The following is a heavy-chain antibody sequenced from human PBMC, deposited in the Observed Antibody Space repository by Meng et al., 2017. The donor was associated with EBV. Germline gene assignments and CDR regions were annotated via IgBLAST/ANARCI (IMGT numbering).Heavy chain of an antibody. Sequence: QVPPEPSGAEVNTPVASVKVAGKASGNTVTNYGISWVRLAPRQWLEGMGWISAYNANTNYAQKLQGNVTMTTDTSTITPYLELRSMRSNDTAVFYCARVGIAVAIDYWGQGTLVTVSS. CDR3: ARVGIAVAIDY. D-gene: IGHD6-19*01. V-gene: IGHV1-18*01. CDR1: GNTVTNYG. CDR2: ISAYNANT. J-gene: IGHJ4*02.